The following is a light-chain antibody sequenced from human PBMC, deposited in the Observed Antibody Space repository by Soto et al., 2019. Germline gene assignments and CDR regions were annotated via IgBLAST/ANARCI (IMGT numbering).Light chain of an antibody. CDR1: SSNIGAVVD. V-gene: IGLV1-40*01. CDR2: GNT. J-gene: IGLJ1*01. Sequence: QSVLTQPPSVSGAPGQGVTISCTGSSSNIGAVVDVHWYQHLPGPAPKLLIYGNTNRPSGVPDRFSGSKSGTSASLAITGLQAEDEADYYCQAYDSSLSGFYVFGTGTKVTVL. CDR3: QAYDSSLSGFYV.